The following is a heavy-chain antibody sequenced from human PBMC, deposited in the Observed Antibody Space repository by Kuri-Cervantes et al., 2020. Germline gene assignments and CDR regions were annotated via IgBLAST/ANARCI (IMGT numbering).Heavy chain of an antibody. CDR1: GFTFSSYW. D-gene: IGHD3-10*01. CDR2: IKQDGSEK. Sequence: GESLKISCAASGFTFSSYWMSWVRQAPGKGLEWVANIKQDGSEKYYVDSVKGRSTISRDNAKNSLYLQMNSLRDEDTAVYYCAREGNYYGSGSYQRPFDYWGQGTLVTVSS. CDR3: AREGNYYGSGSYQRPFDY. J-gene: IGHJ4*02. V-gene: IGHV3-7*01.